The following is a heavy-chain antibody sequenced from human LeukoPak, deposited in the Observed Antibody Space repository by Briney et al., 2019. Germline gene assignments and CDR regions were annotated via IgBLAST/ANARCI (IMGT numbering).Heavy chain of an antibody. CDR3: ARHNSSGYPGDYFDY. CDR2: INPNSGGT. D-gene: IGHD3-22*01. J-gene: IGHJ4*02. CDR1: GYTFTSYG. V-gene: IGHV1-2*02. Sequence: GASVKVSCTASGYTFTSYGISWVRQAPGQGLEWMGWINPNSGGTNYAQKFQGRVTMTRDTSISTAYMELSRLRSDDTAVYYCARHNSSGYPGDYFDYWGQGTLVTVSS.